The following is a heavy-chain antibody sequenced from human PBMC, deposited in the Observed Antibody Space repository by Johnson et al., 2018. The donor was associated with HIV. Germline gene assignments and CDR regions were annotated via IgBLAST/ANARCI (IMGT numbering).Heavy chain of an antibody. Sequence: VQMVESGGGVVQPGRSLRLSCAASGFTFSDYYMSWIRQAPGKGLEWVSGINWDGGSTGYADSVKGRFTISRENAKNATYMQMNSLSAEDTAVYYWARGRDSTGDGGAFDIWGQGTMVTVSS. CDR2: INWDGGST. CDR3: ARGRDSTGDGGAFDI. V-gene: IGHV3-20*04. D-gene: IGHD7-27*01. CDR1: GFTFSDYY. J-gene: IGHJ3*02.